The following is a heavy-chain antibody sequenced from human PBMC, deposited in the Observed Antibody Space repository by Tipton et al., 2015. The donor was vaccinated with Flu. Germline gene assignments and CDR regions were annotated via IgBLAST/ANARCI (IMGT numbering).Heavy chain of an antibody. D-gene: IGHD7-27*01. CDR2: ISGSGGST. V-gene: IGHV3-23*01. CDR1: GFTFNSYA. Sequence: SLRLSCAASGFTFNSYAMSWVRQAPGKGLEWVSVISGSGGSTNYADSVKGRFTISRDNSKNTLYLQMNSLRAEDTAAYYCAKEGLNWGYIDHWGQGTLVTVSS. CDR3: AKEGLNWGYIDH. J-gene: IGHJ5*02.